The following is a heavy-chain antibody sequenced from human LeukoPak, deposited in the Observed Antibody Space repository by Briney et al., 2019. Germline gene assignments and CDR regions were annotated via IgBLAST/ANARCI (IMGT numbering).Heavy chain of an antibody. CDR2: IYYSGNT. V-gene: IGHV4-39*01. CDR1: GASISSSSYF. CDR3: ARQTRYNYGPAFDF. Sequence: PSETLSLTCTVSGASISSSSYFWGWIRQPPGKGLEWIGSIYYSGNTYYNPSLKSRVTISVDTSNNQFSLKLSSVTAADTAVYYCARQTRYNYGPAFDFWGQGALVTVSS. J-gene: IGHJ4*02. D-gene: IGHD5-18*01.